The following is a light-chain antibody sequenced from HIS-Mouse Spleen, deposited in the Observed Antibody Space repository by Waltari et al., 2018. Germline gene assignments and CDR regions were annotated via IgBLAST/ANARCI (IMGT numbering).Light chain of an antibody. J-gene: IGKJ2*01. V-gene: IGKV3-11*01. CDR3: QQRSNWPYT. CDR1: QSVSSY. Sequence: EIVLTQSPATLSLSPGERATLSCRASQSVSSYLAWYQQKPGQDPRLLIYDASNRATGIPARFSGSGSGTDFTLTISSLEPEDFAVYYCQQRSNWPYTFGQGTKVEIK. CDR2: DAS.